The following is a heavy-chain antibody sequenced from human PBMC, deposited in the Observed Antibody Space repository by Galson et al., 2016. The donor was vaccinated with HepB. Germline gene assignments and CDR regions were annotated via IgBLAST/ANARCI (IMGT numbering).Heavy chain of an antibody. J-gene: IGHJ4*02. CDR3: AKDSGGDAYYFDH. CDR2: IVGRGVST. Sequence: SLRLSCAASGFIFSSYGMHWVRQAPGKGPEWVSVIVGRGVSTYYTDSVKGRFTISRDNSKNTLYSQMNSLRAEDTAVYFCAKDSGGDAYYFDHWGQGTLVTVSS. V-gene: IGHV3-23*01. CDR1: GFIFSSYG. D-gene: IGHD2-21*02.